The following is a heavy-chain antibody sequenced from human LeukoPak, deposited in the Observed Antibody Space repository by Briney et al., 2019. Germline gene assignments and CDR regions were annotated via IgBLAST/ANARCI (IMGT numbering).Heavy chain of an antibody. Sequence: SETLSPTCAVYGGSFSGYYWSWIRQSPGKGLEWIGEINHSGSTNYNPSLKSRVTISVDTSKNQFSLKLSSVTAADTAVYYCATTPAIAAAGTVWFDPWGQGTLVTVSS. D-gene: IGHD6-13*01. CDR1: GGSFSGYY. J-gene: IGHJ5*02. CDR3: ATTPAIAAAGTVWFDP. V-gene: IGHV4-34*01. CDR2: INHSGST.